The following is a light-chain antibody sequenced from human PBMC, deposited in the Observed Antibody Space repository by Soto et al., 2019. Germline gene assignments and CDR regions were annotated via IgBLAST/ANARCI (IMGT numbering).Light chain of an antibody. J-gene: IGKJ3*01. Sequence: EIVLMQSPGTLSLSPGDGATLSCRASQSVNSNYLAWYQQKPGQAPTVLIFDTSRRATGVPDRFSGSGSGTDFTLTISRLEPDDFAVYYCQQYGSSQFTCGPGTKVNIK. CDR1: QSVNSNY. CDR2: DTS. CDR3: QQYGSSQFT. V-gene: IGKV3-20*01.